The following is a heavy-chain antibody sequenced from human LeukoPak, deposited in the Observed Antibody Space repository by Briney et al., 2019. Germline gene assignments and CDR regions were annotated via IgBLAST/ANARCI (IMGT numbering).Heavy chain of an antibody. D-gene: IGHD3-3*01. V-gene: IGHV3-11*01. CDR3: ARETPVQKIHYDFWSGYYP. J-gene: IGHJ5*02. CDR1: GFTFSDYY. Sequence: GGSPRLSCAASGFTFSDYYMSWIRQAPGKGLEWVSYISSSGSTIYYADSVKGRFTISRDNAKNSLYLQMNSLRAEDTAVYYCARETPVQKIHYDFWSGYYPWGQGTLVTVSS. CDR2: ISSSGSTI.